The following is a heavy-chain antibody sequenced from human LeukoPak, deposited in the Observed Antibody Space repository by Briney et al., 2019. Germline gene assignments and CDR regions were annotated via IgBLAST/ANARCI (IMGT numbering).Heavy chain of an antibody. V-gene: IGHV1-8*01. CDR3: ARGSYGSGSYYPYYYYYMDV. CDR1: GYTFTSYD. D-gene: IGHD3-10*01. J-gene: IGHJ6*03. CDR2: MNPNSGKT. Sequence: ASVKVSCKASGYTFTSYDINWVRQATGQGHERMGWMNPNSGKTGYAQKFQRRVTITRNTSISTAYIELSSLRSEDTAVYYCARGSYGSGSYYPYYYYYMDVWGKGTTVTISS.